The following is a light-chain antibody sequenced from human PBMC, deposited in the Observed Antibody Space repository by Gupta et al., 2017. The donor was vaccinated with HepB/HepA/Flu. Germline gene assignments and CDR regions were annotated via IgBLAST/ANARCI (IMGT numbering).Light chain of an antibody. CDR2: GAS. CDR3: QHYNNWPYT. J-gene: IGKJ2*01. V-gene: IGKV3-15*01. Sequence: EVVMTQSPATLSVSPGERATLSCRASQSINSNLAWYQQKPGQAPRLLIYGASTRATGVPARFSGSGSGTEFTLILSSLQSEDSAVYYCQHYNNWPYTFGQGTKLEIK. CDR1: QSINSN.